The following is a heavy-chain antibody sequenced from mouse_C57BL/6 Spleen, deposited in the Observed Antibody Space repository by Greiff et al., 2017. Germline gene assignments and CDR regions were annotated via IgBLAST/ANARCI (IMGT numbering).Heavy chain of an antibody. D-gene: IGHD1-1*01. CDR2: ISYYGSN. CDR1: GYSITSGYY. V-gene: IGHV3-6*01. J-gene: IGHJ2*01. CDR3: ARDYYGSSYDY. Sequence: EVKLLESGPGLVKPSQSLSLTCSVTGYSITSGYYWNWIRQFPGNKLEWMGYISYYGSNNYNPSLKNPSSITRDPSKNQFFLKLNSVTTEDTATYYCARDYYGSSYDYWGQGTTLTVSS.